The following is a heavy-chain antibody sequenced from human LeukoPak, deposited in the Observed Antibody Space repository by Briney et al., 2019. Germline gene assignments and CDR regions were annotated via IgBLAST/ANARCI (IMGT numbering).Heavy chain of an antibody. CDR1: GYTFTGYY. CDR2: INPDTGGA. D-gene: IGHD3-9*01. CDR3: ARARLGLLRYFEWLLSY. J-gene: IGHJ4*02. Sequence: ASVKVSCKSSGYTFTGYYMHWVRQAPGQGVEWMGWINPDTGGANFAQKFPGRVTMPRDTSISTAYMELSRLRSDDTAVYYCARARLGLLRYFEWLLSYWGQGTLVTVSS. V-gene: IGHV1-2*02.